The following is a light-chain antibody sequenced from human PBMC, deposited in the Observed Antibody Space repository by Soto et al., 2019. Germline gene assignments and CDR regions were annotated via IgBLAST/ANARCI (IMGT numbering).Light chain of an antibody. CDR1: QSVSSY. V-gene: IGKV3-11*01. CDR3: QQRSNWPPLT. Sequence: EIVLTQSPATLSLSPGEGATLSCRASQSVSSYLAWCQQKPGQAPRLLIYDASNRATGIPARFSGSGSGTDFTLTISSLEPEDFAVYYCQQRSNWPPLTFGGGSKVDI. CDR2: DAS. J-gene: IGKJ4*01.